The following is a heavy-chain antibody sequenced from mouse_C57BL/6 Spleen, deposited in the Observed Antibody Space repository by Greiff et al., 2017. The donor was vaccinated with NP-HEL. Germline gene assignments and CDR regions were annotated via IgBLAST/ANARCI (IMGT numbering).Heavy chain of an antibody. J-gene: IGHJ3*01. D-gene: IGHD1-1*01. CDR3: AREGYGSSYGFAY. V-gene: IGHV1-80*01. CDR1: GYAFSSYW. CDR2: IYPGDGDT. Sequence: VHLQQSGAELVKPGASVKISCKASGYAFSSYWMNWVKQRPGKGLEWIGQIYPGDGDTNYNGKFKGKATLTADKSSSTAYMQLSSLTSEDAAVYFCAREGYGSSYGFAYWGQGTLVTVSA.